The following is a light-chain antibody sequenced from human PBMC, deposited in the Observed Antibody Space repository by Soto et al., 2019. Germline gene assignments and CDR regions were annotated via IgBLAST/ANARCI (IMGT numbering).Light chain of an antibody. CDR1: SSDIGDYNY. V-gene: IGLV2-14*01. Sequence: QSVLTQPASVSGSPGQSITLSCTGTSSDIGDYNYVSWYQQHPGKAPKLMIYEVTNRPSGVSNRFSGSKSGNTASLTISGLQAEDEADYYCSSYTISSTYVSGTGTKVTVL. CDR2: EVT. CDR3: SSYTISSTYV. J-gene: IGLJ1*01.